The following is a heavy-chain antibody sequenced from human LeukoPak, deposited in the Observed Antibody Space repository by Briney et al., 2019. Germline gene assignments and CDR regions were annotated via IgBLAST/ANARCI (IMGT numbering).Heavy chain of an antibody. J-gene: IGHJ3*02. CDR1: GFTFSSYA. V-gene: IGHV3-30-3*01. CDR2: ISYDGSNK. CDR3: AKDRSPTSDI. D-gene: IGHD3-16*01. Sequence: PGGSLRLSCAVSGFTFSSYAMHWVRQAPGKGLEWVAVISYDGSNKYYADSVKGRFTISRDNPKNTLYLQMNSLRAEDTAVYYCAKDRSPTSDIWGQGTMVTVSS.